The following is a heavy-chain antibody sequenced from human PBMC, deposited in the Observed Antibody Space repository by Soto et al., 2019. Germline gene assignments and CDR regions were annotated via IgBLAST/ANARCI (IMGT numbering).Heavy chain of an antibody. V-gene: IGHV4-4*02. CDR3: ARATENSAYDYPYYYYYYKDV. D-gene: IGHD5-12*01. Sequence: NPSETLSLTCAVSSGSISSSNWWSWVRQPPGKGLEWIGEIYHSGSTNYNPSLKSRVTISVDKSKNQFSLKMTSVTAADTAVYYCARATENSAYDYPYYYYYYKDVWGKGTTVTVSS. J-gene: IGHJ6*03. CDR2: IYHSGST. CDR1: SGSISSSNW.